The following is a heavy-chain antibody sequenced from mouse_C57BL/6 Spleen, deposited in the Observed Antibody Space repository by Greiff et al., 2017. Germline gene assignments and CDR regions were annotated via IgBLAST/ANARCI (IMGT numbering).Heavy chain of an antibody. CDR2: IWSGGST. CDR3: ARDSQPSLCAIDY. D-gene: IGHD6-1*01. CDR1: GFSLTSYG. V-gene: IGHV2-2*01. J-gene: IGHJ4*01. Sequence: QVQLQQSGPGLVQPSQSLSITCTASGFSLTSYGVHWVRQSPGQGLEWLGVIWSGGSTDYNAAFISRLSISKDNSKKQVFFKMNSLQADDTSIYYCARDSQPSLCAIDYWGQGTPVTVSS.